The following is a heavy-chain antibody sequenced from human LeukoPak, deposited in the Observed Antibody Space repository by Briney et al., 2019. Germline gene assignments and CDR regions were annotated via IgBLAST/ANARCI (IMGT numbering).Heavy chain of an antibody. D-gene: IGHD4-11*01. J-gene: IGHJ5*02. V-gene: IGHV1-2*06. CDR1: GYTFTGCY. CDR2: INPNSGGT. CDR3: AREGSQDYSNYFNWFDP. Sequence: WASVKVSCKASGYTFTGCYMHWVRQAPGQGLEWMGRINPNSGGTNYAQNFQGRVTMTRDTSISTAYMELSRLRSDDSAVYYCAREGSQDYSNYFNWFDPRGQGTLVTVSS.